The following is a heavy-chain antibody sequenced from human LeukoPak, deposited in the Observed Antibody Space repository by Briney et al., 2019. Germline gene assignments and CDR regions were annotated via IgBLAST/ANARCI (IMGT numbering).Heavy chain of an antibody. Sequence: PGGSLRLSCAASGFTFSSYSMNWVRQAPGKGLEWVSYISTSSSTIYYADSVKGRFTISRDNAKNSLYLQMNSLRDEDTAVYYCARDYRSSSGWTADYWGQGTLVTVSS. D-gene: IGHD6-19*01. CDR2: ISTSSSTI. V-gene: IGHV3-48*02. CDR1: GFTFSSYS. J-gene: IGHJ4*02. CDR3: ARDYRSSSGWTADY.